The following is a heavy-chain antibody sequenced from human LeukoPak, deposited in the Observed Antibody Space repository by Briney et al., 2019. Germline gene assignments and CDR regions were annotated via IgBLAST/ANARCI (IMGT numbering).Heavy chain of an antibody. CDR1: GFTFSSYW. D-gene: IGHD2-21*02. CDR3: ARDLSGGDYYFDY. CDR2: ISYDGSNK. V-gene: IGHV3-30-3*01. J-gene: IGHJ4*02. Sequence: PGGSLRLSCAASGFTFSSYWVHWVRQAPGKGLEWVAVISYDGSNKYYADSVKGRFTISRDNSKNTLYLQMNSLRAGDTAVYYCARDLSGGDYYFDYWGQGTLVTVSS.